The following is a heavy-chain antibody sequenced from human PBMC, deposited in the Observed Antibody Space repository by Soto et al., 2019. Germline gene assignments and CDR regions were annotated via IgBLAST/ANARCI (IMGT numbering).Heavy chain of an antibody. D-gene: IGHD3-10*01. CDR3: ARVGGSGTEGSDY. CDR2: IWYDGSNK. Sequence: QVQLVESGGGVVQPGRSLRLSCAASGFTFSSYGMHWVRQAPGKGLEWVAVIWYDGSNKYYADSVKGRVTISRDNSKNTLYLQMNSLRAEDTAVYYCARVGGSGTEGSDYWCQGTLVTVSS. J-gene: IGHJ4*02. CDR1: GFTFSSYG. V-gene: IGHV3-33*01.